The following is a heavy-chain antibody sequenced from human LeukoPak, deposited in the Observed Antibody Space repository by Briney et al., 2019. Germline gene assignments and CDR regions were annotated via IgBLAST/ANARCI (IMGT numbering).Heavy chain of an antibody. D-gene: IGHD2/OR15-2a*01. Sequence: ASVKVSCKASGYTFTSYYMHWVRQAPGQGLEWMGIINPCGGSTSYAQKFQGRVTMTRDTSTSTVYMELSSLRSEDTAVYYCARDHTFVRYYYYYGMDVWGQGTLVTVSS. J-gene: IGHJ6*02. CDR2: INPCGGST. CDR1: GYTFTSYY. CDR3: ARDHTFVRYYYYYGMDV. V-gene: IGHV1-46*01.